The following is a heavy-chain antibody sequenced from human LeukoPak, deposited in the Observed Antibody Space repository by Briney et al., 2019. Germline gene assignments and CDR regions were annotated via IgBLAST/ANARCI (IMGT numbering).Heavy chain of an antibody. CDR2: IYYSGTT. D-gene: IGHD5-12*01. CDR1: GGSISGYY. Sequence: PSETLSLTCSVSGGSISGYYWSWIRQPPGKGLEWIGYIYYSGTTIYNPSLKSRLTISLDTSKNQFSLNLSSVTAAVTAVYYCARIPDGVATFDYWGQGTLVTVSS. J-gene: IGHJ4*02. CDR3: ARIPDGVATFDY. V-gene: IGHV4-59*01.